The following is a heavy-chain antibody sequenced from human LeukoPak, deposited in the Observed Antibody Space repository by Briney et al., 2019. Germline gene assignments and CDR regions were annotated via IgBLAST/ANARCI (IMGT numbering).Heavy chain of an antibody. Sequence: ASVKVSCKASGYTFTIYYMHWVRQAPGQGLEWMGIINPHCGSTSYAQKYQGRVTMTRDTSTSTVYMELSSLRSEDTAVYCCARDGITMVRGVLRFRRYWSDPWGQGTLVTVSS. CDR2: INPHCGST. J-gene: IGHJ5*02. CDR3: ARDGITMVRGVLRFRRYWSDP. CDR1: GYTFTIYY. D-gene: IGHD3-10*01. V-gene: IGHV1-46*01.